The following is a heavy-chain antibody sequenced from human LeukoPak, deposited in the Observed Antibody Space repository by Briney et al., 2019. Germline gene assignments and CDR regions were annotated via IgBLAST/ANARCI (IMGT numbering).Heavy chain of an antibody. CDR2: INYSGTT. J-gene: IGHJ6*03. V-gene: IGHV4-39*07. CDR1: GGYISINNYY. Sequence: SETLSLTCSVSGGYISINNYYWGWLRQSPGKGLEWIGSINYSGTTYYNPSLNSRITMSVDTSKNQFSLKVTSVTAADTAVYYCARVYNVDVWGKGTTVTVSS. CDR3: ARVYNVDV. D-gene: IGHD1-14*01.